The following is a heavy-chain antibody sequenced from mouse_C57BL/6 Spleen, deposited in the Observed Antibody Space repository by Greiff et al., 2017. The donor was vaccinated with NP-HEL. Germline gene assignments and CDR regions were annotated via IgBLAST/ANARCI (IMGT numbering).Heavy chain of an antibody. CDR3: ARSYGSISLYAMDY. D-gene: IGHD1-1*01. CDR2: IYPRSGNT. V-gene: IGHV1-81*01. Sequence: VQLQQSGAELARPGASVKLSCKASGYTFTSYGISWVKQRTGQGLEWIGEIYPRSGNTYYNEKFKGKATLTADKSSSTAYMELRSLTSEDSAVYFCARSYGSISLYAMDYWGQGTSVTVSS. CDR1: GYTFTSYG. J-gene: IGHJ4*01.